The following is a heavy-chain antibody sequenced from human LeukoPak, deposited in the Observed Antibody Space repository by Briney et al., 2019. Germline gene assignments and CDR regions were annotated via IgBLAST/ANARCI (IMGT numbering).Heavy chain of an antibody. D-gene: IGHD2-2*01. CDR2: ISGSGGST. CDR3: AKGAWDLSSTSCYFNWFDP. CDR1: GFTFSSYA. J-gene: IGHJ5*02. V-gene: IGHV3-23*01. Sequence: GGSLRLSCAASGFTFSSYAMSWVRQAPGKGLEWVSAISGSGGSTYYADSVKARFTISRDNSKNTLYLQMDSLRAEDTAVYYCAKGAWDLSSTSCYFNWFDPWGQGTLVTVSS.